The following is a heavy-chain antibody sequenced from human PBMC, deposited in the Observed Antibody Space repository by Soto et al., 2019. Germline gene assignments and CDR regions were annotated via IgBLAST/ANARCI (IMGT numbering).Heavy chain of an antibody. V-gene: IGHV3-20*04. J-gene: IGHJ4*02. CDR1: GFTFDDYG. CDR2: INWNGGST. Sequence: EVQLVESGGGVVRPGGSLRLSCAASGFTFDDYGMSWVRQAPGKGLEWVTGINWNGGSTGYADSVKGRFTISRDNAKNSLYLQMNSLRAEDTALYYCARDQNYGSGRYYPFGYWGQGTLVTVSS. D-gene: IGHD3-10*01. CDR3: ARDQNYGSGRYYPFGY.